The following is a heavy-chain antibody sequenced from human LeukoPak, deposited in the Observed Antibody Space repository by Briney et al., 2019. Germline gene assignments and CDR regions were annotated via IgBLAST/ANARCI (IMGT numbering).Heavy chain of an antibody. D-gene: IGHD6-13*01. J-gene: IGHJ4*02. CDR1: GFTFDDYG. V-gene: IGHV3-20*04. CDR2: INWNGGST. CDR3: ARERRYSSSWYNFDY. Sequence: RPGGSLRLSCAASGFTFDDYGMSWVRHAPGKGLEWVSGINWNGGSTGYADSVKGRFTISRDNAKNSLYLQMNSLRAEDTALYYCARERRYSSSWYNFDYWGQGTLVTVSS.